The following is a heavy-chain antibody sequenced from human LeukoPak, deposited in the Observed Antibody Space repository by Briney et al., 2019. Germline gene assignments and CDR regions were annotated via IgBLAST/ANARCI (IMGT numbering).Heavy chain of an antibody. V-gene: IGHV1-8*01. Sequence: ASVKVSCKASGYTFTSYDINWVRQATGQGLEWMGWMNPNSGNIGYAQKFQGRVTMTRNTSISTAYMELSSLRSEDTAVYFFFKQRTAYDILTGYYYTPNGYWGQGTLVTVSS. J-gene: IGHJ4*02. CDR2: MNPNSGNI. CDR3: FKQRTAYDILTGYYYTPNGY. D-gene: IGHD3-9*01. CDR1: GYTFTSYD.